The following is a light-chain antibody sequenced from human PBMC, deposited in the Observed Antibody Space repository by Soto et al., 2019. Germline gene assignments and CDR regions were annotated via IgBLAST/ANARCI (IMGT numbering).Light chain of an antibody. V-gene: IGKV3-20*01. CDR1: QSVSSSY. J-gene: IGKJ1*01. CDR2: GAS. CDR3: QQFGGSAWT. Sequence: EIVLTQSPGTLSLSPGERATLSCRASQSVSSSYLAWYQQKPGQAPRLLIYGASSRATGIPDRFSGSGSGTDFTLTINRLEPEDFAVYYCQQFGGSAWTFGQGTKVEIK.